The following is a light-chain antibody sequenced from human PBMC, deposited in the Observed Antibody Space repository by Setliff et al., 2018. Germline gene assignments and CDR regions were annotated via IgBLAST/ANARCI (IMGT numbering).Light chain of an antibody. CDR2: EVS. V-gene: IGLV2-23*02. CDR1: SSDVGSYNL. CDR3: CSYAGSSTLWV. Sequence: LTQPASVSGSPGQSITISCTGTSSDVGSYNLVSWYQQHPGKAPKLMIYEVSKRPSGVSNRFSGSKSGNTASLTISGLQAEDEADYYCCSYAGSSTLWVFGGGTKVTVL. J-gene: IGLJ3*02.